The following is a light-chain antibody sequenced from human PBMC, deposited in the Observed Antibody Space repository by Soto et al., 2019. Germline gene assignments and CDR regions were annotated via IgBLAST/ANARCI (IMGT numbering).Light chain of an antibody. CDR3: QQYYTSPCT. V-gene: IGKV4-1*01. CDR2: WAS. J-gene: IGKJ1*01. Sequence: DIVMTQSPDSLAVSLGERATINCKSSQSVLYSSNNKNYLAWYQQKPGQPPKALIYWASTRDSGGPDRFSGSGSGTDFTLTISSVQAEDVAVYYCQQYYTSPCTFGQGTKVEIK. CDR1: QSVLYSSNNKNY.